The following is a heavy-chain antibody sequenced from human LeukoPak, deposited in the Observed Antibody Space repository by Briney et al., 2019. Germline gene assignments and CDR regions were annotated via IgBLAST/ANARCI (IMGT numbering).Heavy chain of an antibody. V-gene: IGHV4-61*01. D-gene: IGHD5-18*01. CDR3: ARSNTAMAPRAFDI. J-gene: IGHJ3*02. CDR2: IYYSGST. CDR1: GGSVSSGSYY. Sequence: PSETLSLTCTVSGGSVSSGSYYWSWIRQPPGEGLEWIGYIYYSGSTNYNPSLKSRVTISVDTSKNQFSLKLGSVTAADTAVYYCARSNTAMAPRAFDIWGQGTMVTVSS.